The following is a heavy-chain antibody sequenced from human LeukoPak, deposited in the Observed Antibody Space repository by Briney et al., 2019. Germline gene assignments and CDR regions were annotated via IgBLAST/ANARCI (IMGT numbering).Heavy chain of an antibody. CDR3: ARDRRGSYTYDAFDI. D-gene: IGHD1-26*01. J-gene: IGHJ3*02. CDR2: IYSGGST. CDR1: GFTVSSNY. Sequence: PGGSLRLSCAASGFTVSSNYMSWVRQAPGKGLEWVSVIYSGGSTYYADSVKGRFTISRDNSKNTLYLQMNSLRAEDTAVYYCARDRRGSYTYDAFDIWGQGTMVTVSS. V-gene: IGHV3-66*01.